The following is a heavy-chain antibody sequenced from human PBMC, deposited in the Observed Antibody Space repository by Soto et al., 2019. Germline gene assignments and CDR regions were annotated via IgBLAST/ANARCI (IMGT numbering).Heavy chain of an antibody. Sequence: EVQLVETGGGLIQPGGSLRLSCAVSGFTVSTNYMSWVRQAPGKGLEWVSVIYSGGYTSYADSVKGRFTISRDNSKNTQYLQLNSLRAEDTAVYYCAKESPPFSSGPIDYWGQGTLVTVSS. CDR3: AKESPPFSSGPIDY. V-gene: IGHV3-53*05. D-gene: IGHD3-22*01. CDR2: IYSGGYT. CDR1: GFTVSTNY. J-gene: IGHJ4*02.